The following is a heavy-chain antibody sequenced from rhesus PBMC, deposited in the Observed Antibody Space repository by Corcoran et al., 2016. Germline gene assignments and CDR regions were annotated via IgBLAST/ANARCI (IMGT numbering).Heavy chain of an antibody. CDR3: IRPPNFKIADY. CDR1: GASISSYS. D-gene: IGHD1-44*01. CDR2: INGNSGIT. J-gene: IGHJ4*01. V-gene: IGHV4-80*01. Sequence: QVQLQESGPGLVKSSETLSLTCAVSGASISSYSWGWIRQPPGKGLEWIGEINGNSGITYYNATLKRRVTISKDAAKNQVSLKLTSVTAADTAVYFCIRPPNFKIADYWGQGVLVTVSS.